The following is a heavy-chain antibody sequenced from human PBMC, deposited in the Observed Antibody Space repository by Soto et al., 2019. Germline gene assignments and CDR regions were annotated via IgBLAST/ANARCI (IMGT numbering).Heavy chain of an antibody. CDR3: ARGNHRWLQLWYFAL. CDR2: IIPIFGTA. CDR1: GGTFSSYT. D-gene: IGHD5-12*01. J-gene: IGHJ2*01. Sequence: QVQLVQSGAEVKKPGSSVTVSCKASGGTFSSYTISWVRQAPGQWLEWMGGIIPIFGTANYAQKFQGRVTITADESTSTAYMELSSLRSEDTAVYYCARGNHRWLQLWYFALWGRGTLVTVSS. V-gene: IGHV1-69*12.